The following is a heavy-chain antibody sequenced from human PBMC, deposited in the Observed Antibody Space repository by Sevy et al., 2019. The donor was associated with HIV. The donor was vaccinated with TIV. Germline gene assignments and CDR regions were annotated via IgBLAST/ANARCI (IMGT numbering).Heavy chain of an antibody. CDR1: GGSFSGYY. CDR3: ARGDYYGSLYYFDY. D-gene: IGHD3-10*01. J-gene: IGHJ4*02. Sequence: ETLSLTCAVYGGSFSGYYWSWIRQPPGKGLEWVSSISSGSSYIFYADSVKGRFTISRDNAKNSLYLHMNSLRAEDTAVYYCARGDYYGSLYYFDYWGPGTLVTVSS. CDR2: ISSGSSYI. V-gene: IGHV3-21*01.